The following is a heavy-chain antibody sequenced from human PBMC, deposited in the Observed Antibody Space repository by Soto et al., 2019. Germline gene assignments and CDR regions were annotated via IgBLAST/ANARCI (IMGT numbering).Heavy chain of an antibody. V-gene: IGHV1-46*01. D-gene: IGHD6-13*01. Sequence: QVQLVQSGAEVRKPGASVKVSCKASGNTFTTYYMHWVRQAPGQGLEWLGIINPSGGSTSYAQKFKGRVSMTSDTSTSIVYMELSSLSPEDTAVYYCASSLQQLVLVYWGQGTLVTVSS. CDR1: GNTFTTYY. CDR3: ASSLQQLVLVY. J-gene: IGHJ4*02. CDR2: INPSGGST.